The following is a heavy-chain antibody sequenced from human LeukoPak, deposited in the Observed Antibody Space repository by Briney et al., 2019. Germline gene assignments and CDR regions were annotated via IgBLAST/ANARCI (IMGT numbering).Heavy chain of an antibody. CDR2: ISGSGGTT. J-gene: IGHJ4*02. V-gene: IGHV3-23*01. CDR1: GFTFTSYA. CDR3: AKDRPPWLGYFDY. D-gene: IGHD6-19*01. Sequence: PGGSLRLSCAASGFTFTSYAMSWVRRAPGKGLEWVSGISGSGGTTYYADSVKGRFTISRDNSKNTLYMQMNSLRAEDTAVYYCAKDRPPWLGYFDYWGQGALVTVSS.